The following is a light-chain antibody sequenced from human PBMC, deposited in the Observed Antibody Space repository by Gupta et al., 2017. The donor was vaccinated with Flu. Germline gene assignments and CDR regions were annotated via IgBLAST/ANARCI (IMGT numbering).Light chain of an antibody. Sequence: SSYVCAYDYVSWYQQHPGKAPNIMIHDVSKRPSGFPDRFSGSKSGNTASLTVSGLQADDEAAYFCSSYGGVSTLYRFGTWSKVTVL. J-gene: IGLJ1*01. CDR1: SSYVCAYDY. CDR2: DVS. V-gene: IGLV2-8*01. CDR3: SSYGGVSTLYR.